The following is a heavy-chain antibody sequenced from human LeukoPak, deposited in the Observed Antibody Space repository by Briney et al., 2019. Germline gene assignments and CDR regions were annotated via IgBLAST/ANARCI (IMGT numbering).Heavy chain of an antibody. CDR2: IYYNGSS. Sequence: SETLSLTCTVSGGSIRSGDYYWTWIRQPPGKGLEWIGYIYYNGSSYYSPSLNSRVTISVDTSKNQFSLKLNSVTPEDTAVYYCARGIGWPYFDYWGQGTLVTVSS. CDR1: GGSIRSGDYY. J-gene: IGHJ4*02. V-gene: IGHV4-30-4*08. D-gene: IGHD5-24*01. CDR3: ARGIGWPYFDY.